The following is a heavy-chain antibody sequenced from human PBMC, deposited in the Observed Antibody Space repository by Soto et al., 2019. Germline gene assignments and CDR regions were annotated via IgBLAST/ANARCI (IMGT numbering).Heavy chain of an antibody. CDR3: GRVGGITVFGVVHWYFDL. D-gene: IGHD3-3*01. J-gene: IGHJ2*01. CDR2: IRQDGSEI. Sequence: PGGSLRFSCAGSGFTFSSNWMSWVRQAPGKGLEWVANIRQDGSEIYYVDSVRGRFTISRDNAKNSLYLQMNSLRSEDTAVYFCGRVGGITVFGVVHWYFDLWGRGTQVTVSS. CDR1: GFTFSSNW. V-gene: IGHV3-7*03.